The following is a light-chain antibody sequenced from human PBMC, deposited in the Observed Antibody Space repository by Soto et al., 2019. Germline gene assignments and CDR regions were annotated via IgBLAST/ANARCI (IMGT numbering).Light chain of an antibody. CDR3: CSSAGSYTSV. CDR1: SGDVGGYNY. CDR2: DVS. Sequence: QSALTQPRSVSGSPGQSVTISCTGTSGDVGGYNYVSWYQQHPGKAPTLMIYDVSKRPSGVPDRFSGSKSGNTASLTISGLQAEDEADYYCCSSAGSYTSVFGGGTKLTVL. V-gene: IGLV2-11*01. J-gene: IGLJ3*02.